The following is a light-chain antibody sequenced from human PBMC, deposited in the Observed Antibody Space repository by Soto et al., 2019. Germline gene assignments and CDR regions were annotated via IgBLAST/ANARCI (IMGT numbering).Light chain of an antibody. Sequence: QSALTQPASVSGSPGQSITISCTGTSSDVGSYNLVSWYQQHPGKAPKLMIYEGSKRPSGVSNRFSGSKSGNTASLTISGLQAEDEADYSCFSYAGSSTLFGGGTQLTVL. CDR1: SSDVGSYNL. V-gene: IGLV2-23*01. CDR2: EGS. CDR3: FSYAGSSTL. J-gene: IGLJ2*01.